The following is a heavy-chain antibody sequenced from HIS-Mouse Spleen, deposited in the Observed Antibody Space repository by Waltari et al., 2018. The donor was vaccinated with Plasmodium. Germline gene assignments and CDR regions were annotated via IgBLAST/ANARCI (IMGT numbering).Heavy chain of an antibody. J-gene: IGHJ4*02. Sequence: QVQLQQWGAGLLKPSETLSLTCAVYGGSFSGYYWSWIRQPPGKGLEWIGEINHSGSTNYTPSLKSRVTISVDTSKNQFSLKLSSVTAADTAGYYCARTGDYGGNSWGQGTLVTVSS. CDR2: INHSGST. D-gene: IGHD4-17*01. CDR1: GGSFSGYY. CDR3: ARTGDYGGNS. V-gene: IGHV4-34*01.